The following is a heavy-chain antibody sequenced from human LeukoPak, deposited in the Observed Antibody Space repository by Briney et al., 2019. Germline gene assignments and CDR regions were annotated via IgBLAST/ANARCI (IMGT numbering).Heavy chain of an antibody. CDR2: INSRATTTI. CDR1: RFDLSDYY. V-gene: IGHV3-11*01. Sequence: GGSLRLSCAASRFDLSDYYLTWIRQPPGKGLEWISHINSRATTTIYYADSVKGRFTISRDNSKNTLYLQMNSLRAEDTAVYYCAKDHPGVDYWGQGTLVTVSS. D-gene: IGHD7-27*01. J-gene: IGHJ4*02. CDR3: AKDHPGVDY.